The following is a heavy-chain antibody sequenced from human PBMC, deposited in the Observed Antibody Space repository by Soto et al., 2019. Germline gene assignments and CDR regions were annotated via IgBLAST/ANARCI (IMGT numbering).Heavy chain of an antibody. CDR3: AKEPIQQGNWYFDL. CDR1: GFTFSSYG. CDR2: ISYDGSNK. D-gene: IGHD5-18*01. V-gene: IGHV3-30*18. Sequence: GGSLRLACAASGFTFSSYGMHWVRQAPGKGLEWVAVISYDGSNKYYADSVKGRFTISRDNSKNTLYLQMNSLRAEDTAVYYWAKEPIQQGNWYFDLWGRGTLVTVSS. J-gene: IGHJ2*01.